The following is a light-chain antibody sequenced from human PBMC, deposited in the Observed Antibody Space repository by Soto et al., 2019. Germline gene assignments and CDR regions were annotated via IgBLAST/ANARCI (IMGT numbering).Light chain of an antibody. CDR2: QAS. CDR1: QSISSW. Sequence: DIQMTQSPSTLSAFVGDRVTITCRASQSISSWLAWYQQKPGKAPKLLVYQASTLESGVPVRFSGSGSGTEFTLTINRLQSDDFATYYCQQYDSYSWTFGQGTKVEVK. J-gene: IGKJ1*01. V-gene: IGKV1-5*03. CDR3: QQYDSYSWT.